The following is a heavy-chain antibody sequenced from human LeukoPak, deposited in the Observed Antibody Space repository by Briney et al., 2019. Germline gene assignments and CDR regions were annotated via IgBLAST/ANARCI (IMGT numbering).Heavy chain of an antibody. J-gene: IGHJ6*03. CDR2: VSGSGGST. Sequence: GGSLRLSCAASGFTFSSYAMNWVRQAPGKGLEWVSAVSGSGGSTYYADSVKGRFTISRDNSKNTLYLQMNSLRAEDTAVCYCAKAKNYYYMDVWGKGTTVTVSS. CDR1: GFTFSSYA. V-gene: IGHV3-23*01. CDR3: AKAKNYYYMDV.